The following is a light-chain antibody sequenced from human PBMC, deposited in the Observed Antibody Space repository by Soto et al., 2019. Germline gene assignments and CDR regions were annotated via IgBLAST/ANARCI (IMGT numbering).Light chain of an antibody. CDR1: SSDVGGYNY. J-gene: IGLJ1*01. CDR2: EVS. Sequence: QSALTQPASVSGSPGQSITISCTGTSSDVGGYNYVSWYQQHPGKAPKVIIFEVSNRPSGVSNRFSGSKSGNTASLTISGLLAEDEADYYCNSYTRSITRYVFGAGTKLTVL. V-gene: IGLV2-14*01. CDR3: NSYTRSITRYV.